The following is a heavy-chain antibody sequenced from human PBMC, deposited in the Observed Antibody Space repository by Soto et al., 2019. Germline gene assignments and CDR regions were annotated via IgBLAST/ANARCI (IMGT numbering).Heavy chain of an antibody. J-gene: IGHJ4*02. CDR1: GYTFTSYG. V-gene: IGHV1-18*01. CDR3: ARDGRNYYDSSGYLDY. Sequence: ASVKVSCKASGYTFTSYGISRVRQAPGQGLEWMGWISAYNGDTNYAQKLQGRVTMTTDTSTSTAYMELSSLRSDDTAVYYCARDGRNYYDSSGYLDYWGQGTRVTVSS. D-gene: IGHD3-22*01. CDR2: ISAYNGDT.